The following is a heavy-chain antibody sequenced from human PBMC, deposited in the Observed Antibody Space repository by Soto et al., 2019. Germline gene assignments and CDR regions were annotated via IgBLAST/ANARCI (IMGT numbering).Heavy chain of an antibody. D-gene: IGHD3-10*01. CDR2: IIPILGIA. Sequence: SVKVSCKASGGTFSSYTISWVRQAPGQGLEWMGRIIPILGIANYAQKFQGRVTITADKSTSTAYMELSSLRSEDTAVYYCASATYYYGSGSPPFPFDYWGQGTLVTVSS. CDR1: GGTFSSYT. V-gene: IGHV1-69*02. CDR3: ASATYYYGSGSPPFPFDY. J-gene: IGHJ4*02.